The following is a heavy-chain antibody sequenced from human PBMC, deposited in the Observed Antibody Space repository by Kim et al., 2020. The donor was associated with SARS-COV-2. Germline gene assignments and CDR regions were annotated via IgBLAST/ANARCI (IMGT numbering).Heavy chain of an antibody. Sequence: GGSLRLSCAASGFTFSSYAMSWVRQAPGKGLEWVSAISGSGGSTYYADSVKGRFTISRDNSKNTLYLQMNSLRAEDTAVYYCAKVAHSGSYYPYYFDYWGQGTLVTVSS. CDR1: GFTFSSYA. CDR3: AKVAHSGSYYPYYFDY. V-gene: IGHV3-23*01. CDR2: ISGSGGST. D-gene: IGHD3-10*01. J-gene: IGHJ4*02.